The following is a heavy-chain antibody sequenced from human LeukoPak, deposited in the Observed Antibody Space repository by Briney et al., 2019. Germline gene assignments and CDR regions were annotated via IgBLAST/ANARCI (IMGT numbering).Heavy chain of an antibody. CDR2: IYYSGST. D-gene: IGHD6-19*01. CDR3: AREGRAVATFDY. V-gene: IGHV4-59*01. Sequence: VQPSETLSLTCTVSACSISSSYWGWIRQPPGKGLGWIGYIYYSGSTNYNPSLKSRVTISVDTSKNQFSLKLSSVTAADTAVYYCAREGRAVATFDYWGQGTLVTVSS. CDR1: ACSISSSY. J-gene: IGHJ4*02.